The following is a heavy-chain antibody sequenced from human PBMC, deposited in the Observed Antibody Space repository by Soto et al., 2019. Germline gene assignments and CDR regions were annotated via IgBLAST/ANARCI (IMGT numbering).Heavy chain of an antibody. CDR2: ISYSDHST. Sequence: EVQLWESGGXXXQPGGSLRLSCAASGFTFSRYAMNWVRQAPGKGLEWVSSISYSDHSTYYADSVKGRFTISRDNSKDTLYLQMNNLRAEDTAVYYCARRGGSNGWGDFDSWGQGTLVSVSS. J-gene: IGHJ4*02. D-gene: IGHD6-19*01. V-gene: IGHV3-23*01. CDR3: ARRGGSNGWGDFDS. CDR1: GFTFSRYA.